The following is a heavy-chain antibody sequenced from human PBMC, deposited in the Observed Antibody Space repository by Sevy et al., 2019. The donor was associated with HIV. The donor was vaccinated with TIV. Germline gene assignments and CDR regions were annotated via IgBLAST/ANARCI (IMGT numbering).Heavy chain of an antibody. CDR2: IIPIFGTA. CDR1: GGTFSSYA. CDR3: ARSSPPTVTTSGGYFDY. J-gene: IGHJ4*02. Sequence: ASVKVSCKASGGTFSSYAISWVRQAPGQGLEWMGGIIPIFGTANYAQKFQGRVTITADESTSTAYMELSSLRSEDTAEYYCARSSPPTVTTSGGYFDYWGQGTLVTVSS. D-gene: IGHD4-17*01. V-gene: IGHV1-69*13.